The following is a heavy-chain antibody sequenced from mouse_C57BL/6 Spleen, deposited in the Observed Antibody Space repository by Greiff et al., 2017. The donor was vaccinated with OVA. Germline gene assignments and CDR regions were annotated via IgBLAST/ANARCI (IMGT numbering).Heavy chain of an antibody. J-gene: IGHJ4*01. D-gene: IGHD2-3*01. Sequence: DVKLQESGPGLVKPSQSLSLTCSVTGYSITSGYYWNWIRQFPGNKLEWMGYISYDGSNNYNPSLKNRISITRDTSKNQFFLKLNSVTTEDTATYYCARDGYYPYWGQGTSVTVSS. CDR2: ISYDGSN. V-gene: IGHV3-6*01. CDR3: ARDGYYPY. CDR1: GYSITSGYY.